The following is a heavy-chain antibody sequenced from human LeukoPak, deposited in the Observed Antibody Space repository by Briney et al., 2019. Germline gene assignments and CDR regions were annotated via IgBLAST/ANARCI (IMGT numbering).Heavy chain of an antibody. CDR1: GFTFSSYA. Sequence: GGSLRLSCAASGFTFSSYAMSWVRQAPGKGLEWVSAISGSGGSTYYADSVKGRFTISRDNSKNTLYLQMNSLRAEDTAVYYCARRIGEYYYYGMDVWGQGTTVTVSS. J-gene: IGHJ6*02. CDR3: ARRIGEYYYYGMDV. CDR2: ISGSGGST. D-gene: IGHD2-21*01. V-gene: IGHV3-23*01.